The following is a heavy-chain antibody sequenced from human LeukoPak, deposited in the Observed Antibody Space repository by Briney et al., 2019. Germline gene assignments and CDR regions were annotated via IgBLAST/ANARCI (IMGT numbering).Heavy chain of an antibody. V-gene: IGHV1-69*06. Sequence: SVKVSCKASGGTFSSYAISWVRQAPGQGLEWMGGIIPIFGTANYAQKFQGRVTITADKSTSTAYMELSSLRSEDTAVYYCARERYCSGGSCFDWFDPWGQGTLVTVSS. J-gene: IGHJ5*02. CDR3: ARERYCSGGSCFDWFDP. CDR1: GGTFSSYA. CDR2: IIPIFGTA. D-gene: IGHD2-15*01.